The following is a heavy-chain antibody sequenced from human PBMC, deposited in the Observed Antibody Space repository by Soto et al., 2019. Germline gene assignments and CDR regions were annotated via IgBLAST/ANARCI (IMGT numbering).Heavy chain of an antibody. V-gene: IGHV3-11*01. CDR1: DFTFSDYS. CDR2: ISNSGRET. D-gene: IGHD5-12*01. J-gene: IGHJ4*02. CDR3: ARDRDSGYVLHY. Sequence: QVHLVESGGGLVQPGGSLRLSCAASDFTFSDYSMSWIRQAPGKGLELVSYISNSGRETYSTDSVKGRFTVSRDNARYSLFLQMNSLTTDDTAVYYCARDRDSGYVLHYWGQGTLVTVSS.